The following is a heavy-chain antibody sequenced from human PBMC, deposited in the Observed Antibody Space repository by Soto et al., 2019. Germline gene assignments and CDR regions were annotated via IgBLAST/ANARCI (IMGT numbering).Heavy chain of an antibody. CDR1: GYSFTSYW. D-gene: IGHD5-18*01. Sequence: EVQLVQSXAXVXXXXXSLRISCKGSGYSFTSYWISWVRQMPGKGLEWMGRIDPSDSYTNYSPSFQGHVTISADKSISTAYLQWSSLKASETAMYYCARPRDRVQLWSNDYWGQGTLVTVSS. CDR2: IDPSDSYT. CDR3: ARPRDRVQLWSNDY. V-gene: IGHV5-10-1*01. J-gene: IGHJ4*02.